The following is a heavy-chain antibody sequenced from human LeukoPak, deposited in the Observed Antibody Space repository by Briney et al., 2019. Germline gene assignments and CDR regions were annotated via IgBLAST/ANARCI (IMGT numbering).Heavy chain of an antibody. D-gene: IGHD3-22*01. CDR1: GFTFSSYG. CDR3: AKDHYDSSGPVDY. V-gene: IGHV3-30*02. CDR2: IRYDGSNK. J-gene: IGHJ4*02. Sequence: GGSLRLSCAASGFTFSSYGMHWVRQAPGKGLEWVAFIRYDGSNKYYADSVKGRFTISRDNSKNTLYLQMNSLRAEDTAVYYRAKDHYDSSGPVDYWGQGTLVTVSS.